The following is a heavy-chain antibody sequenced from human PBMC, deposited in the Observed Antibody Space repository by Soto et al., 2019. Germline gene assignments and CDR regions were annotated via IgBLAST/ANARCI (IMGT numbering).Heavy chain of an antibody. Sequence: SAPLSLTCTVSGGSINDYYWNWIRKPPGKGLEWLGYIYYSGSTNYSPALKSRVTISVDTSKNQFSLKVTSVTAADTAVYYCARGVPNTRYSSSWYENWFDPLGQGTLVTVSS. V-gene: IGHV4-59*01. CDR3: ARGVPNTRYSSSWYENWFDP. CDR2: IYYSGST. D-gene: IGHD6-13*01. J-gene: IGHJ5*02. CDR1: GGSINDYY.